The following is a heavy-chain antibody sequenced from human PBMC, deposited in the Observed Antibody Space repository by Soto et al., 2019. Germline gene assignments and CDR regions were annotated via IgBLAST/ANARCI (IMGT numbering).Heavy chain of an antibody. CDR3: AKEGFDS. CDR2: INAGNDNT. Sequence: EASVKVSCKASGSTFNTYAMHWVRQAPGQGLEWMGWINAGNDNTKYSQKFQGRVTITRDTSATTAYMELSSLRSEDTAVYYCAKEGFDSWGQGTLVTVSS. J-gene: IGHJ4*02. CDR1: GSTFNTYA. V-gene: IGHV1-3*01.